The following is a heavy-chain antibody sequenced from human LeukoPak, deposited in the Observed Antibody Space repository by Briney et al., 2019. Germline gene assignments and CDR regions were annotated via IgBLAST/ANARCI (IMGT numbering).Heavy chain of an antibody. CDR3: ARYVGGYCSSTSCPSVGMDV. CDR1: GGSISSYC. Sequence: SETLSLTCTVSGGSISSYCWSWIRQPPGKGLEWIGYIYYSGSTNYNPSLKSRVTISVDTSKNQFSLKLSSVTAADTAVYYCARYVGGYCSSTSCPSVGMDVWGQGTTVTVSS. CDR2: IYYSGST. D-gene: IGHD2-2*01. J-gene: IGHJ6*02. V-gene: IGHV4-59*01.